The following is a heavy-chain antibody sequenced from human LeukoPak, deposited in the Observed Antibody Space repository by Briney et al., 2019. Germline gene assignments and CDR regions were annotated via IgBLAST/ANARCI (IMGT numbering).Heavy chain of an antibody. CDR3: ARYPGSGSYLPSYNWFDT. CDR1: GFTFSSYW. D-gene: IGHD3-10*01. CDR2: IKQDGSEK. Sequence: GGSLRLSCAASGFTFSSYWMSWVRQAPGKGLEWVANIKQDGSEKYYVDSVKGRFTISRDNAKNSLYLQMNSLRAEDTAVYYCARYPGSGSYLPSYNWFDTWGQGTLVTVSS. V-gene: IGHV3-7*01. J-gene: IGHJ5*02.